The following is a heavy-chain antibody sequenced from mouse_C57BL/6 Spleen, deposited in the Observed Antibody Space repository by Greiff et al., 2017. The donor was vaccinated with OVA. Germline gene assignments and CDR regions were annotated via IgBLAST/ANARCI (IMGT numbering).Heavy chain of an antibody. CDR3: ARDGGYYLYFDY. D-gene: IGHD2-3*01. CDR1: GYSITSGYY. V-gene: IGHV3-6*01. Sequence: ESGPGLVKPSQSLSLTCSVTGYSITSGYYWNWIRQFPGNKLEWMGYISYDGSNNYNPSLKNRISITRDTSKNQFFLKLNSVTTEDTATYYCARDGGYYLYFDYWGQGTTLTVSS. J-gene: IGHJ2*01. CDR2: ISYDGSN.